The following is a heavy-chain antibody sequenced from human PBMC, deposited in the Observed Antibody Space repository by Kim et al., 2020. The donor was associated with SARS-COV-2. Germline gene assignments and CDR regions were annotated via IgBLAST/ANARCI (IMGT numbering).Heavy chain of an antibody. CDR3: AKGGSWCDY. J-gene: IGHJ4*02. V-gene: IGHV3-23*05. D-gene: IGHD6-13*01. Sequence: YADTVKGRHTVSRDKSRNTMYLQMNSLTAEDTALYYCAKGGSWCDYWGQGTLVTVSS.